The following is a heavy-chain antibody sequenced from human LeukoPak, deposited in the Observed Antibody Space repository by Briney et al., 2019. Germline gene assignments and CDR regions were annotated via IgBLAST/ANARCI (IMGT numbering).Heavy chain of an antibody. Sequence: GGSLRLXCAASGFTFSSYGMQWVRQSPGKGLEWVAFIRYDGSNKWYADSVKGRFAISRDNSKNTLYLQMNSLKIEDTAVYYCAKAMEYCSGGTCYSFPDWGQGTLVTVSS. D-gene: IGHD2-15*01. CDR1: GFTFSSYG. J-gene: IGHJ4*02. CDR3: AKAMEYCSGGTCYSFPD. CDR2: IRYDGSNK. V-gene: IGHV3-30*02.